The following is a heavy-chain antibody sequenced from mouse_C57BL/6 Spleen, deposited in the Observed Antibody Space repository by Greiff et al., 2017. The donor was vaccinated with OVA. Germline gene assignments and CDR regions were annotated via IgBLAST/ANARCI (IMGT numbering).Heavy chain of an antibody. V-gene: IGHV3-6*01. CDR2: ISYDGSN. Sequence: EVKLLESGPGLVKPSQSLSLTCSVTGYSITSGYYWNWIRQFPGNKLEWMGYISYDGSNNYNPSLKNRISITRDTSKNQFFLKLNSVTTEDTATYYCASGLITTPVDYWGQGTTLTVSS. J-gene: IGHJ2*01. D-gene: IGHD1-1*01. CDR1: GYSITSGYY. CDR3: ASGLITTPVDY.